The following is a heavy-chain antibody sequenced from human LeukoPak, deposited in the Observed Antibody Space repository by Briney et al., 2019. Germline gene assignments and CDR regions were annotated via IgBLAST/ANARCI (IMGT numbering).Heavy chain of an antibody. J-gene: IGHJ6*02. V-gene: IGHV4-59*01. CDR3: ARTSRHFYGSGTNLTPWPAGMDV. CDR1: GGSMSGFF. Sequence: NASETLSLTCTVSGGSMSGFFWTWIRQPPGRELEWIGSIYYSGSSTKYNPSLKSRVTISVDTSKSQFSLNLNSATAADTAVYYCARTSRHFYGSGTNLTPWPAGMDVWGQGTMVTVSS. CDR2: IYYSGSST. D-gene: IGHD3-10*01.